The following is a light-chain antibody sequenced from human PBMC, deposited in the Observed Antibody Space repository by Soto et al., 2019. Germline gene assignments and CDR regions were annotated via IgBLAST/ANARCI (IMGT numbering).Light chain of an antibody. Sequence: EIVMTQSPATLSLSPGERATLSCRASQNIDSWLGWYQQRPGQSPRLLIYDASTRATGVAARFSGSGSGTDFTLTISSLQSEDVAVYYWHQYKTWFPFTFGQGTRLEIK. CDR2: DAS. V-gene: IGKV3-15*01. CDR3: HQYKTWFPFT. J-gene: IGKJ5*01. CDR1: QNIDSW.